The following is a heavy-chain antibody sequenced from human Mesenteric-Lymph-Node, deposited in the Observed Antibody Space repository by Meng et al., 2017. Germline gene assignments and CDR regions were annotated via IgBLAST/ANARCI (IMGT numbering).Heavy chain of an antibody. Sequence: SGPTLAKPTQTLTLTCTFPGFPLGTSGMCVSWIRQPPGKALEWLALIDRDDGKHYSTSLKTRLTISKDTSKNQVVLTMTNMDPVDTATYYCSRMRGDYITSSENWFDHWGQGTLVTVSS. CDR2: IDRDDGK. CDR1: GFPLGTSGMC. J-gene: IGHJ5*02. CDR3: SRMRGDYITSSENWFDH. D-gene: IGHD4-11*01. V-gene: IGHV2-70*13.